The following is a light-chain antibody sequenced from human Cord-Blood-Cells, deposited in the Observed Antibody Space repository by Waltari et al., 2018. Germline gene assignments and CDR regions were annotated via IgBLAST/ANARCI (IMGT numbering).Light chain of an antibody. J-gene: IGKJ2*01. V-gene: IGKV1-8*01. CDR1: QGISSY. Sequence: AIRITQSPSSPSASTGDRVTITCRASQGISSYLAWYQQKPGKAHKLLIYAASTLQSGVPSRFSGSGSGTDFTLTISCLQSEDFATYYCQQYYSYPYTFGQGTKLEIK. CDR3: QQYYSYPYT. CDR2: AAS.